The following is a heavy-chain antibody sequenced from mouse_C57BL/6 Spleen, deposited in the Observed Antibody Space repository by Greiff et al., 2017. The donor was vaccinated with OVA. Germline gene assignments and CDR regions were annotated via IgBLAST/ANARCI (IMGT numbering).Heavy chain of an antibody. CDR2: IDPANGNT. Sequence: VQLQQPVAELVRPGASVKLSCTASGFNIKNTYMHWVKQRPEQGLEWIGRIDPANGNTKYAPKFQGKATITADTSYNTAYLQLSSLTSEDTAIYYCARYYYGSSPYFDYWGQGTTLTVSS. J-gene: IGHJ2*01. V-gene: IGHV14-3*01. CDR1: GFNIKNTY. D-gene: IGHD1-1*01. CDR3: ARYYYGSSPYFDY.